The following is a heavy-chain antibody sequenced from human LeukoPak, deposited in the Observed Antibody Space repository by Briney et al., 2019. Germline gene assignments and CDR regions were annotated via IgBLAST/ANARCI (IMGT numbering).Heavy chain of an antibody. Sequence: SETLSLTCAVSGGSISSGGYSWSWIRQPPGKGLEWIGYIYHSGSTYYNPSLKSRVTISVDRSKNQFSLKLSSVTAADTAVYYCARRGPFYGDYVGGWLDPWGQGTLVTVSS. D-gene: IGHD4-17*01. V-gene: IGHV4-30-2*01. J-gene: IGHJ5*02. CDR3: ARRGPFYGDYVGGWLDP. CDR1: GGSISSGGYS. CDR2: IYHSGST.